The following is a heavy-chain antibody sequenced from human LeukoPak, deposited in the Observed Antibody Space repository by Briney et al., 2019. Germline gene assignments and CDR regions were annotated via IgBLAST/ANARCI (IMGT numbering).Heavy chain of an antibody. D-gene: IGHD4-17*01. CDR1: GGSFSGYY. Sequence: PSETLSLTCAVYGGSFSGYYWSWIRQPPGKGLEWIGEINHSGSTNYNPSLKSRVTISVDTSKNQFSLKLSSVTAADTAVYYCAREDYGDAKYFDYCGQGTLVTVSS. J-gene: IGHJ4*02. CDR2: INHSGST. V-gene: IGHV4-34*01. CDR3: AREDYGDAKYFDY.